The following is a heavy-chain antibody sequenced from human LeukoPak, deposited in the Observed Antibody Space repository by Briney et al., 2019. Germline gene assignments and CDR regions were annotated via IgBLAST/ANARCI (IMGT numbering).Heavy chain of an antibody. D-gene: IGHD3-10*01. V-gene: IGHV3-7*01. CDR3: ARDGYGTGSHDY. CDR2: INQDGSEK. J-gene: IGHJ4*02. CDR1: GFTFSSYW. Sequence: PGGSLRLSCTASGFTFSSYWISWVRQTPGKGQEWVANINQDGSEKNYVASVRGRFLISRDNAKNSLYLQMNSLRVEDTALYYCARDGYGTGSHDYWGQGTLVTVSS.